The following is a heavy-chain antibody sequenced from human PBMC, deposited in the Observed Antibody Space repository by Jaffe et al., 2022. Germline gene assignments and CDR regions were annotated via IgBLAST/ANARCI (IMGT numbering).Heavy chain of an antibody. CDR3: TRDFLSGSGTDY. D-gene: IGHD3-10*01. V-gene: IGHV3-49*04. Sequence: EVQLVESGGGLVQPGRSLRLSCTASGFTFGDYAMSWVRQAPGKGLEWVGFIRSKAYGGTTEYAASVKGRFTISRDDSKSIAYLQMNSLKTEDTAVYYCTRDFLSGSGTDYWGQGTLVTVSS. CDR2: IRSKAYGGTT. CDR1: GFTFGDYA. J-gene: IGHJ4*02.